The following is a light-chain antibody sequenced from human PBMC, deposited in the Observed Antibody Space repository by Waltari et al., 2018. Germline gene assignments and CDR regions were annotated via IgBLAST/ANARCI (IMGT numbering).Light chain of an antibody. J-gene: IGKJ4*01. V-gene: IGKV1-9*01. CDR1: QGISTS. CDR2: TAS. CDR3: QQLKSYPLT. Sequence: DIQLTQSPSFLSASVGDRVTITCRASQGISTSLAWYQFKPGKAPKLLIYTASTLQDGVPSRFSGSGSGTDFTLTISSLQPEDFATYFCQQLKSYPLTFAVGTGVEIK.